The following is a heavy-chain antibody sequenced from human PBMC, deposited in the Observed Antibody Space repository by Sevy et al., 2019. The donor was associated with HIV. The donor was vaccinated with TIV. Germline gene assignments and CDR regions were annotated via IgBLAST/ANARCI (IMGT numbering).Heavy chain of an antibody. CDR2: ITLSGSSM. J-gene: IGHJ4*02. CDR1: GFTFSSYE. D-gene: IGHD6-19*01. V-gene: IGHV3-48*03. CDR3: ARDRQGITVAGTAIDY. Sequence: GGSLRLSCAASGFTFSSYEMNWVHQAPGKGLEWISYITLSGSSMYYADSVKGRFTISRDNAKKSLYLQMNSLRAEDTAVYYCARDRQGITVAGTAIDYWGQGTLVTVS.